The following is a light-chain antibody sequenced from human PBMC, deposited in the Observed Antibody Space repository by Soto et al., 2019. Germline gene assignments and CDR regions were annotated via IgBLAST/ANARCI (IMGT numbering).Light chain of an antibody. CDR1: QSISSY. J-gene: IGKJ2*01. CDR2: AAS. Sequence: DIQMNQSPSSLYASVGDRVTITCRASQSISSYLNWYQQKPGKAPKLLIYAASSLQSGVPSRFSGSGSGTDFTLTISSLQPEDFATYYCQQSYSTPPYTFGQGTKLEIK. V-gene: IGKV1-39*01. CDR3: QQSYSTPPYT.